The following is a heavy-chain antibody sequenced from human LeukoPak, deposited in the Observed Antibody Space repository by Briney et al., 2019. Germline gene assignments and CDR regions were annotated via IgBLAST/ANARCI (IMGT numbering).Heavy chain of an antibody. CDR2: IYYSGST. J-gene: IGHJ4*02. D-gene: IGHD2-21*01. CDR1: GGSISSYY. CDR3: ARQVRSYSLSRGPLYYFDY. V-gene: IGHV4-59*08. Sequence: PSETLSLTCTVSGGSISSYYWSWIRQPPGKGLEWIGYIYYSGSTNYNPSLKSRVTISVDTSKNQFSLKLSSVTAADTAVYYCARQVRSYSLSRGPLYYFDYWGQGTLVTVSS.